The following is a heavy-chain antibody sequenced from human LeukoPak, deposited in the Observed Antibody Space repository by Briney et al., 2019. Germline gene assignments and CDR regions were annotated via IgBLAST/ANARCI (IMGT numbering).Heavy chain of an antibody. CDR3: ARRDDY. CDR1: GGSVSNYY. Sequence: SETLSLTCSVSGGSVSNYYWSWIRQPPGKGLEWIGYVYYTGSTNYNPSLKSRVTMFEDKSKNQFSLRLYSVTVADTAVYYCARRDDYWGQGTLVTVSS. D-gene: IGHD5-24*01. V-gene: IGHV4-59*08. J-gene: IGHJ4*02. CDR2: VYYTGST.